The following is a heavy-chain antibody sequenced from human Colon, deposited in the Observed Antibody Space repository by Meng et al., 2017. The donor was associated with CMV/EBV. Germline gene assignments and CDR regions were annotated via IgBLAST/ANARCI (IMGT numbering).Heavy chain of an antibody. Sequence: CAVYGGSFSDYYWSWVRQAPGKGLEWIGEINRVGRTDYNPSLKNRVRILVDTSKNQFSLILNSVTAADTAVYYCARGGATPMVLRYWGQGTLVTVSS. D-gene: IGHD5-18*01. CDR3: ARGGATPMVLRY. V-gene: IGHV4-34*01. CDR2: INRVGRT. J-gene: IGHJ4*02. CDR1: GGSFSDYY.